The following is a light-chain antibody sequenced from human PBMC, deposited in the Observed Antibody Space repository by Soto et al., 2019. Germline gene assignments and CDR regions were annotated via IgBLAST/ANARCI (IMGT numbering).Light chain of an antibody. V-gene: IGLV1-47*02. CDR3: SSCADNNIYV. CDR2: LNN. J-gene: IGLJ1*01. Sequence: QSVLTQPPSASGTPGQRVSISCSGTNSNIGGNYVYWYQHVPGKAPKLLISLNNQRPSGVPDRFSGSKSGTSASLAISGLRSEDEAHYYCSSCADNNIYVFGTGTKLTVL. CDR1: NSNIGGNY.